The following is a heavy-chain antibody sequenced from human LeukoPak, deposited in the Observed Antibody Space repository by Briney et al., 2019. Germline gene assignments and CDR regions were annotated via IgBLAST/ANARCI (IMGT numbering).Heavy chain of an antibody. Sequence: GGSLRLSCAVSGFTLSDYWMRWVRQAPGKGPEWVAAINKDGSEIQYVNSVKGRFTISRDNARNSVYLQMTSLGAEDTAVYYCATYTQHFGAPGGADYWGLGTLVTVSS. D-gene: IGHD2-8*02. J-gene: IGHJ4*02. V-gene: IGHV3-7*01. CDR3: ATYTQHFGAPGGADY. CDR1: GFTLSDYW. CDR2: INKDGSEI.